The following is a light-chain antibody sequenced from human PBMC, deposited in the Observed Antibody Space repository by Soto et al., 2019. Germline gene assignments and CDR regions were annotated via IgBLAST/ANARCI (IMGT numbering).Light chain of an antibody. CDR2: DVS. CDR3: SSFTRSSTLI. J-gene: IGLJ2*01. V-gene: IGLV2-14*03. CDR1: SSDIGGYNY. Sequence: QSALTQPASVSGSPGQSITISCTGTSSDIGGYNYVSWHQHHPGKAPKLMIYDVSNRPSGVSNRFSGSKSGNTASLTISGLQAEDEADYYCSSFTRSSTLIFGGGTKLTVL.